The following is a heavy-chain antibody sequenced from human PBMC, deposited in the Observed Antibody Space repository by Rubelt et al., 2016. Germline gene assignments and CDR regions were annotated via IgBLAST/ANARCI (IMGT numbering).Heavy chain of an antibody. CDR2: ISYDGSNK. D-gene: IGHD3-22*01. CDR1: GFTFSSYA. J-gene: IGHJ1*01. V-gene: IGHV3-30*04. Sequence: QVQLVESGGGVVQPGRSLRLSCAASGFTFSSYAMHWVRQAPGKGLEWVAVISYDGSNKYYADSVKGRFTISRDNSKNTLYLQMNSLRAEDMAVYYCARELFDYYDSSGQPQYFQHWGQGTLVTVSS. CDR3: ARELFDYYDSSGQPQYFQH.